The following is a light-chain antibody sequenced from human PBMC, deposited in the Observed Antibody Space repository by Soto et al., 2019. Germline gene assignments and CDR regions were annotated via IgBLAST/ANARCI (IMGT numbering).Light chain of an antibody. V-gene: IGLV2-14*03. CDR1: SSDVGTYNS. CDR3: GSSTGSDTLV. CDR2: DVS. Sequence: QSVLTQPASVSGSPGQSITISCTGASSDVGTYNSVSWYQQHPGKVPKLIIYDVSKRPSGVSDRFSASKSGNTASLTISGLQAEDEADYYCGSSTGSDTLVFGTGTKVTVL. J-gene: IGLJ1*01.